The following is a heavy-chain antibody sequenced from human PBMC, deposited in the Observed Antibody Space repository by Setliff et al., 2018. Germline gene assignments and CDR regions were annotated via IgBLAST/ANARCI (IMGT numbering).Heavy chain of an antibody. CDR3: ARLRGAFDY. CDR2: IYYSGST. J-gene: IGHJ4*02. V-gene: IGHV4-59*01. CDR1: GGSISSYY. Sequence: ASETLSLTCTVSGGSISSYYWSWIRQPPGKRLEWIGYIYYSGSTNYNPSLESRVTISVDTSKNQFSLRLNSATAADTAVYYCARLRGAFDYWGQGTLGTV. D-gene: IGHD3-16*01.